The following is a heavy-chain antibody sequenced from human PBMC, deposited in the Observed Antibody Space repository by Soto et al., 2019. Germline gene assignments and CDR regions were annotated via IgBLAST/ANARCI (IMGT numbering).Heavy chain of an antibody. V-gene: IGHV1-69*01. CDR3: ARDGGRHSGGIDY. CDR2: IIPIFGTA. Sequence: QVQLVQSGAEVKKPGSSVKVSCKASGGTFSSYSINWVRQAPGQGLEWMGEIIPIFGTANYAQKFQGRVTITADESTSTAYMELSSLRSGDTAGYYCARDGGRHSGGIDYGGQGTLVTVSS. CDR1: GGTFSSYS. J-gene: IGHJ4*02. D-gene: IGHD1-26*01.